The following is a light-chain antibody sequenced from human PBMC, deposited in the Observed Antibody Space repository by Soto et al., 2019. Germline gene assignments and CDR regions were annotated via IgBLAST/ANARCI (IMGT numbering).Light chain of an antibody. CDR2: EVN. V-gene: IGLV2-23*02. Sequence: QSALTQPASVSGSPGQSITISCTGSSGDVGHYDLVSWYQHIPNKAPKLLIFEVNRRPSGVSDRFSGSKSGYTASLTISGLQTEDEADFFCCSYAGSGSWVFGGGTQLTVL. J-gene: IGLJ2*01. CDR3: CSYAGSGSWV. CDR1: SGDVGHYDL.